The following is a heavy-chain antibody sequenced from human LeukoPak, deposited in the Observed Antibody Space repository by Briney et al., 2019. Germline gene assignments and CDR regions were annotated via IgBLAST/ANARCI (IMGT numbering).Heavy chain of an antibody. J-gene: IGHJ3*02. Sequence: PKASVKVSCKASGYTFTSYYMHWVRQAPGQGLEWMGIINPSGGSTSYAQKFQGRVTMTRDTSTSTVYMELSSLRSEDTAVYYCARGRARSITIFGVVTLGYAFDIWGQGTMVTVSS. CDR2: INPSGGST. D-gene: IGHD3-3*01. CDR1: GYTFTSYY. V-gene: IGHV1-46*01. CDR3: ARGRARSITIFGVVTLGYAFDI.